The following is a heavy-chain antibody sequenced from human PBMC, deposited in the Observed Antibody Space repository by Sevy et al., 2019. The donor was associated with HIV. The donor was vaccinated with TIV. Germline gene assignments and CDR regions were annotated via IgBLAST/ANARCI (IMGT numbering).Heavy chain of an antibody. D-gene: IGHD2-8*02. V-gene: IGHV3-15*01. CDR2: IKSKADGGTI. CDR1: GFTFTYAW. J-gene: IGHJ6*02. CDR3: STDPIILLLVTDGMDV. Sequence: GSLRLSCAASGFTFTYAWMTWVRQAPGKGLEWLGRIKSKADGGTIDYAAPVKGRFTISRDDSKNTLYLQMNSLKTEDIGVYYCSTDPIILLLVTDGMDVWGRGTTVTVSS.